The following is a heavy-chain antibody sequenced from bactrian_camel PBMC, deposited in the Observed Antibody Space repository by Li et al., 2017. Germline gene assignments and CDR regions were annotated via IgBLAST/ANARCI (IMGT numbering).Heavy chain of an antibody. CDR3: AAEDRGIRRMNQIQTSGSMDTGDFDV. Sequence: HVQLVESGGGSVQAGGSLRLSCTISGSTYSRYCLAWFRQAPGKQREDVALAALVTDTYTTYRDSVKGRFTISQDNAKNTVYLQMDALKSEDSAMYYCAAEDRGIRRMNQIQTSGSMDTGDFDVWGQGTQVTVS. V-gene: IGHV3S53*01. D-gene: IGHD3*01. J-gene: IGHJ6*01. CDR2: LVTDTYT. CDR1: GSTYSRYC.